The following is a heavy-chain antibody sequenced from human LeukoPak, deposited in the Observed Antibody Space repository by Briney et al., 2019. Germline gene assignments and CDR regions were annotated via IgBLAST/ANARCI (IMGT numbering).Heavy chain of an antibody. CDR3: ARDLRPANL. J-gene: IGHJ4*02. CDR2: IHPASANT. CDR1: GYTFTEHF. D-gene: IGHD1-7*01. Sequence: ASVKGSCKASGYTFTEHFIHWVRQAPGHGLQYMGWIHPASANTVYAQMFHGRVTLTRDTPATTTYMELSGLRSDDTAVYYCARDLRPANLWGQGTLVTVSS. V-gene: IGHV1-2*02.